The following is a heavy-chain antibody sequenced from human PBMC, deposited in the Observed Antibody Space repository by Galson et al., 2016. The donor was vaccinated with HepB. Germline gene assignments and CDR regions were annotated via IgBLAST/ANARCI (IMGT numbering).Heavy chain of an antibody. CDR2: VSTSGTNT. Sequence: SLRLSCAASGFTFGDYYMTWIRQAPGKGLEWVSYVSTSGTNTYYADSVKGRFTISRDNAKNSLYVQMNSLRAEDTAVYYCARRMATITSFDYWGQGTLVTVSS. CDR1: GFTFGDYY. J-gene: IGHJ4*02. V-gene: IGHV3-11*04. D-gene: IGHD5-24*01. CDR3: ARRMATITSFDY.